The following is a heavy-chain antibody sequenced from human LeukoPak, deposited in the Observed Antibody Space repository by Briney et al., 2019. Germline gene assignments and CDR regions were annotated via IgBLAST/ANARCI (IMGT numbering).Heavy chain of an antibody. CDR3: ARAADYYDSSGYYYVSLAHQKYYFDY. Sequence: SETLSLTCTVSGGSISSGGYSWSWIRQHPGKGLEWIGYIYYSGSTYYNPSLKSRVTISVDTSKNQFSLRLSSVTAADTAVYYCARAADYYDSSGYYYVSLAHQKYYFDYWGQGTLVTVSS. V-gene: IGHV4-31*03. J-gene: IGHJ4*02. CDR1: GGSISSGGYS. D-gene: IGHD3-22*01. CDR2: IYYSGST.